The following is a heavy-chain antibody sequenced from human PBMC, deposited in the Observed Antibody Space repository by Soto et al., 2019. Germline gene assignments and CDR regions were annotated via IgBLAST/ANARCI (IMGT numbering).Heavy chain of an antibody. CDR2: IILALGTP. J-gene: IGHJ6*02. CDR3: GAIQLYYYGMDV. V-gene: IGHV1-69*13. CDR1: GGTFSSHS. D-gene: IGHD5-18*01. Sequence: GASVKVSCKSSGGTFSSHSINWVRQAPGQGLEWMGGIILALGTPHYAQNFQGRVTITADESRSTVYMELGSLRLDDTAVYYCGAIQLYYYGMDVWGQGTTVTVSS.